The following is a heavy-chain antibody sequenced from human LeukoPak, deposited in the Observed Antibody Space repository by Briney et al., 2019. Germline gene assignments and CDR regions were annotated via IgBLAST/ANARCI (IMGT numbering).Heavy chain of an antibody. CDR2: IYYSGTT. D-gene: IGHD7-27*01. J-gene: IGHJ3*02. CDR1: GGSISSYY. CDR3: ARWNWGSNAFDI. V-gene: IGHV4-59*01. Sequence: SETLSLTCTVSGGSISSYYWSWIRQPPGKGLELIGYIYYSGTTNYNPSLRSRVTISVDSSKNQFSLKLSSVTAADTAVYYCARWNWGSNAFDIWGQGTMVTVPS.